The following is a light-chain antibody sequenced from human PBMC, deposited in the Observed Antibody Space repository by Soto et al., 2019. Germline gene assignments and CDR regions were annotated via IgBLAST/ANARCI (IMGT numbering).Light chain of an antibody. V-gene: IGKV3-20*01. CDR2: AAS. Sequence: EIVLTQSPGTLSLSPGERATLSCRASRSFASSYLAWYQRKPGQSPGLLIYAASKRATGIPDRFTGSGSGTDFTLTISSVEPEDCAVYYCQHYGPSTPYTFGQGTKVDIK. J-gene: IGKJ2*01. CDR3: QHYGPSTPYT. CDR1: RSFASSY.